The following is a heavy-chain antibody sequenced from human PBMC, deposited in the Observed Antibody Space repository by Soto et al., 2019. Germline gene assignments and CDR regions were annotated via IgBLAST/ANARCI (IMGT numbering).Heavy chain of an antibody. CDR2: ISSNGGST. Sequence: EVQLVESGGGLVQPGGSLRLSCAASGFTFSSYAMHWVRQAPGKGLEYVSGISSNGGSTDYANSVKGRFTISRDNSKNPRYLQMCSLIAEDLAVDFCARGGRGYEFGYWGQGTLVTVSS. V-gene: IGHV3-64*01. CDR1: GFTFSSYA. D-gene: IGHD5-12*01. J-gene: IGHJ4*02. CDR3: ARGGRGYEFGY.